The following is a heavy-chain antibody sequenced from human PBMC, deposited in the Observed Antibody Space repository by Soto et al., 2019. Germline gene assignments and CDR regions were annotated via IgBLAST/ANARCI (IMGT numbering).Heavy chain of an antibody. CDR3: ARIPRYSFPTSDDLDS. CDR2: ITPIYPTT. D-gene: IGHD5-18*01. Sequence: ASVKVSCKASGGTFYTYTFSWVRQAPGQGLEWMGSITPIYPTTNYAEKFQGRLTVTADGSTNTAYMELNSPTSEDTAVYYCARIPRYSFPTSDDLDSWGQGTLVTVSS. V-gene: IGHV1-69*13. J-gene: IGHJ4*02. CDR1: GGTFYTYT.